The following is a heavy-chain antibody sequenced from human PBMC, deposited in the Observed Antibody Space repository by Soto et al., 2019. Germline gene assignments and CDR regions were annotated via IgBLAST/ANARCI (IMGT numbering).Heavy chain of an antibody. Sequence: SSPTLVNPTQTPTLTCTFSGFPLTTMGVGVGWIRQPPLKPLAWLGLIYWDDDKRYSPFVKTRLTITKDTSKNQVVLRLTNVDPVDTATYYCAHSKREYYDFSSGVYNIPNFFDPWGQGTLVTVSS. D-gene: IGHD3-3*01. CDR1: GFPLTTMGVG. CDR3: AHSKREYYDFSSGVYNIPNFFDP. V-gene: IGHV2-5*02. CDR2: IYWDDDK. J-gene: IGHJ5*02.